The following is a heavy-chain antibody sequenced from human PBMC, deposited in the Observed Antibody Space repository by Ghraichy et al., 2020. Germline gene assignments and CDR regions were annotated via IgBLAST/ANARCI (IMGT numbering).Heavy chain of an antibody. J-gene: IGHJ5*02. CDR3: AKGGHNTGYGFDP. V-gene: IGHV3-23*01. Sequence: GESLNISRATSGFTFRSYSMNWVRQAPGKGLEWVSIIGADAVTTYYADSVKGRFTVSRDNSKNTLYLIMSGLRAEDTAVYYCAKGGHNTGYGFDPWGQGTLVTVSS. CDR2: IGADAVTT. CDR1: GFTFRSYS. D-gene: IGHD5-12*01.